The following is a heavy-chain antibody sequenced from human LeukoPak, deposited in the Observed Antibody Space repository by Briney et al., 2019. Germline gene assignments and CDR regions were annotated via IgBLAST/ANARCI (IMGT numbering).Heavy chain of an antibody. CDR1: GGSISSNSYY. Sequence: SETLSLTCAVSGGSISSNSYYWGWIRQPPGKGLEWIGSIYYSGSTYYNPSLKSRVTISVDTSKNQFSLKLSSVTAADTAVYYCARVGGGYSYGNDAFDIWGQGTMVTVSS. CDR2: IYYSGST. J-gene: IGHJ3*02. CDR3: ARVGGGYSYGNDAFDI. V-gene: IGHV4-39*07. D-gene: IGHD5-18*01.